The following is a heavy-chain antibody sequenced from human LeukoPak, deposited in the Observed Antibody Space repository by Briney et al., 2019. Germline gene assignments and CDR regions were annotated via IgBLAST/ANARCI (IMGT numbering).Heavy chain of an antibody. V-gene: IGHV1-2*02. CDR2: IHPNSGRT. Sequence: ASVKVSCKASGYTFTAHYMHWVRQAPGQGLEWMGWIHPNSGRTNYAREFQGRVSMTRDTYISTVYMELTSLRSDDTAVYYCARVPSVAVAGTGCLDPWGQGTLVTVSS. CDR1: GYTFTAHY. D-gene: IGHD6-19*01. J-gene: IGHJ5*02. CDR3: ARVPSVAVAGTGCLDP.